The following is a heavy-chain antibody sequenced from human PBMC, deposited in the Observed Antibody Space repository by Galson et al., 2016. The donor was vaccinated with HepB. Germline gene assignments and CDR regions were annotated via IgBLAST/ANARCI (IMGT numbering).Heavy chain of an antibody. V-gene: IGHV3-30-3*01. CDR3: ARDGAVFDY. CDR2: ISDDGSTQ. Sequence: SLRLSCAASGFIFRDFSMHWVRQAPGKGLEWMAVISDDGSTQYYADSVKGRFTISRDNAKNSLYLQMNSLRAEDTAVYYCARDGAVFDYWGQGTLVTVSS. D-gene: IGHD1-26*01. CDR1: GFIFRDFS. J-gene: IGHJ4*02.